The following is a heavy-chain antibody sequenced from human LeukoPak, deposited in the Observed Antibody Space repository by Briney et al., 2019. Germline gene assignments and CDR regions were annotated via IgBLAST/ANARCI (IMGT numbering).Heavy chain of an antibody. D-gene: IGHD2-21*02. CDR2: ICYSGTI. Sequence: PSETLSLTCTVSGGSTSHYYWSWIRQPPGKGLEWIGFICYSGTIRYNPSLQSRVTISVDTSKNQVSLRLTSVTAADTAVYYCARGGDLIDYWGQGTLVTVSS. CDR3: ARGGDLIDY. V-gene: IGHV4-59*01. CDR1: GGSTSHYY. J-gene: IGHJ4*02.